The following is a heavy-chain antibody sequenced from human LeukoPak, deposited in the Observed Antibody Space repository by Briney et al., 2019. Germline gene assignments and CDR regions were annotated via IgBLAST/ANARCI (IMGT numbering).Heavy chain of an antibody. CDR3: ARALGLPRDY. V-gene: IGHV4-34*01. CDR1: GFSVSNNY. J-gene: IGHJ4*02. Sequence: GSLRLSCAASGFSVSNNYMSWVRQPPGKGLEWIGEINHSGSTNYNPSLKSRVTISVDTSKNQFSLKLSSVTAADTALYYCARALGLPRDYWGQGTLVTVSS. CDR2: INHSGST. D-gene: IGHD2-15*01.